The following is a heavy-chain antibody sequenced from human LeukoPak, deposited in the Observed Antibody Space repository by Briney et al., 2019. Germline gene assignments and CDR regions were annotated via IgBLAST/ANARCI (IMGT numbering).Heavy chain of an antibody. CDR1: DYTFSHDS. V-gene: IGHV3-33*01. Sequence: GESLTLSCAASDYTFSHDSFRGCSQHPAREVVERTVSGSDGSNKFYGAAVKDRFTMYGDASKKTVYLKMNTLRAEDTATYYCERDAQRGFDYSKSLKYWGQESLVTVSS. D-gene: IGHD4-11*01. J-gene: IGHJ4*02. CDR2: SGSDGSNK. CDR3: ERDAQRGFDYSKSLKY.